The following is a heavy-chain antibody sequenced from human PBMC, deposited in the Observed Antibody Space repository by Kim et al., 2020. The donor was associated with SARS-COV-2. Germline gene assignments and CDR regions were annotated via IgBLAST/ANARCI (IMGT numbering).Heavy chain of an antibody. V-gene: IGHV3-15*01. CDR2: IRSKTNGGTT. J-gene: IGHJ4*02. CDR3: TTEYSSGQYYFDY. CDR1: GFTFSNAW. D-gene: IGHD6-19*01. Sequence: GSLRLSCAASGFTFSNAWMSWVRQAPGKGLEWVGRIRSKTNGGTTDYAAPVKGRFSISGDDSKNTLFLQMNSLKTEDTAVYYCTTEYSSGQYYFDYWGQG.